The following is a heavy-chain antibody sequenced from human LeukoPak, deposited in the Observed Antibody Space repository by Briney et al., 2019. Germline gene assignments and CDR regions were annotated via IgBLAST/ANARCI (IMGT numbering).Heavy chain of an antibody. CDR2: VYYSGST. CDR3: ARSYYDSSGYWAPRSYYYYYMDV. D-gene: IGHD3-22*01. Sequence: SETLSLTCTVSGGSISSGTYYWGWIRQPPGKGLQWIGSVYYSGSTYYNPSLKSRVTISVDTSKNQFSLKLSSVTAADTAVYYCARSYYDSSGYWAPRSYYYYYMDVWGKGTTVTISS. CDR1: GGSISSGTYY. J-gene: IGHJ6*03. V-gene: IGHV4-39*07.